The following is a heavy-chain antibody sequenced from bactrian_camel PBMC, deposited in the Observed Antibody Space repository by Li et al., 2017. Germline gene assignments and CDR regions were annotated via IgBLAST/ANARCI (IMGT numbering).Heavy chain of an antibody. CDR3: ARGPENLWEFGY. V-gene: IGHV3S7*01. CDR2: IYSDGFNT. CDR1: GFTFDDHA. J-gene: IGHJ4*01. Sequence: HVQLVESGGGLVQPGGSLRLSCVASGFTFDDHAMAWIRQVPGKGLEWVSSIYSDGFNTYYADSVKGRFTISRDNAQNTLYLQMNSLKPEDTAVYYCARGPENLWEFGYWGQGTQVTVS.